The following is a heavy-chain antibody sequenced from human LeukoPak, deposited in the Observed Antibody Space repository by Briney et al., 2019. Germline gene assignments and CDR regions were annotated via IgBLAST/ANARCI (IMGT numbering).Heavy chain of an antibody. V-gene: IGHV3-23*01. D-gene: IGHD1-1*01. CDR3: AKGAMEDDYYYYGMDV. CDR2: ISGSGGTT. CDR1: VFTFSISA. Sequence: GGSLRLSCVASVFTFSISAMNWLRQSPGKGLEWFSTISGSGGTTDYADSVKGRFTISRDNSKNTLYLQMNSLRAEDTAIYYCAKGAMEDDYYYYGMDVWGQGTTVTVSS. J-gene: IGHJ6*02.